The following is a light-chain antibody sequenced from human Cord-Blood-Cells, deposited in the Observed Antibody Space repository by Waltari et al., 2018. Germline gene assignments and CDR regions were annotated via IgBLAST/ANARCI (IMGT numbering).Light chain of an antibody. V-gene: IGLV2-23*03. Sequence: QSALTQPASVSGSTGQSITISCTGTSSHVGSYNLVSWYQQHPGKAPKLMIYEGSKRPSGVSNRFSGSKSGNTASLTISGLQAEDEADYYCCSYAGSSTVFGTGTKVTVL. CDR2: EGS. J-gene: IGLJ1*01. CDR1: SSHVGSYNL. CDR3: CSYAGSSTV.